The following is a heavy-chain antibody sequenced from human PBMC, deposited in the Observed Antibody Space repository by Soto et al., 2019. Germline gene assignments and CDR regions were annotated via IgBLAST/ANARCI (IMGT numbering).Heavy chain of an antibody. CDR1: GGSFSGYY. CDR3: ARGLGVVVPAAMINWFDP. D-gene: IGHD2-2*01. J-gene: IGHJ5*02. Sequence: PSETLSLTCAVYGGSFSGYYWSWIRQPPGKGLEWIGEINHSGSTNYNPSLKGRVTISVDTSKNQFSLKLSSVTAADTAVYYCARGLGVVVPAAMINWFDPWGQGTLVTVSS. V-gene: IGHV4-34*01. CDR2: INHSGST.